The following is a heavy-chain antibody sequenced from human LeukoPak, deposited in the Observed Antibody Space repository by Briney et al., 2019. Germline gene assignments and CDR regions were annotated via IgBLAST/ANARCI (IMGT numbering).Heavy chain of an antibody. CDR1: GFTFSSYG. J-gene: IGHJ4*02. Sequence: GGSLRLSCAASGFTFSSYGMSWVRQAPGKGLEWVSGISDSGSSTYYADSVKGRFTISRDNSKNTMYLQMNSLRAEDTAVYYCAKVVAWADYWGQGTLVTVSS. V-gene: IGHV3-23*01. CDR2: ISDSGSST. CDR3: AKVVAWADY. D-gene: IGHD2-15*01.